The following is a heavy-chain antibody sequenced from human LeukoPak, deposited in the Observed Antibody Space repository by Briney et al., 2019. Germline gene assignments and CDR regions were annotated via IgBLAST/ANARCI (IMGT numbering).Heavy chain of an antibody. CDR3: ARDYYDSSGSVYIHYYMDV. Sequence: GASVKVSCKASGYTFTSYDINWVRQATGQGLEWMGWMNPNSGNTGYAQRFQGRVTMTRNTSISTAYMELSSLRSEDTAVYYCARDYYDSSGSVYIHYYMDVWGKGTTVTVSS. J-gene: IGHJ6*03. D-gene: IGHD3-22*01. CDR1: GYTFTSYD. V-gene: IGHV1-8*01. CDR2: MNPNSGNT.